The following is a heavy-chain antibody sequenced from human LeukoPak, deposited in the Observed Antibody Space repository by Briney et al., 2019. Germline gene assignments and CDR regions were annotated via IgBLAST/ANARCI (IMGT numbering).Heavy chain of an antibody. V-gene: IGHV5-51*01. CDR3: ARRAVTTPDDAFDI. CDR1: GYSFTDYW. Sequence: GESLKISCKGSGYSFTDYWIGWVRQMPGKGLEWMGIIYPGDSDTRYSPSFQGQVTISVDKSIRTAYLQWRSLKASDTAIYYCARRAVTTPDDAFDIWGQGTMVTVSS. D-gene: IGHD4-17*01. CDR2: IYPGDSDT. J-gene: IGHJ3*02.